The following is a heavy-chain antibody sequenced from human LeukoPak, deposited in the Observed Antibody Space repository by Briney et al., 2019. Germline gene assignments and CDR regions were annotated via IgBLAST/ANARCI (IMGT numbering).Heavy chain of an antibody. CDR3: ARGRGASYYFDY. Sequence: SETLSLTCTVSGGSISSSSYYWGWIRQPPGKGLEWIGEINHSGSTNYNPSLKSRVTISVDTSKNQYSLKLSSVTAADTAVYYCARGRGASYYFDYWGQGTLVTVSS. CDR2: INHSGST. J-gene: IGHJ4*02. D-gene: IGHD4-17*01. V-gene: IGHV4-39*07. CDR1: GGSISSSSYY.